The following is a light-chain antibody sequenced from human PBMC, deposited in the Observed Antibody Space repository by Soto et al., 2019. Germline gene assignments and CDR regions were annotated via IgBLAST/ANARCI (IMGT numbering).Light chain of an antibody. CDR1: QSVSSN. CDR2: GAS. J-gene: IGKJ1*01. CDR3: HQYGSSPGT. Sequence: EILMTLSPATVSVSPGERATRSFGASQSVSSNLAWYQQKPGQAPRLLIYGASTRATGIPARFSGSGSGTDFTLTISRLEPEDFAVYYCHQYGSSPGTLGQGTKVDIK. V-gene: IGKV3-15*01.